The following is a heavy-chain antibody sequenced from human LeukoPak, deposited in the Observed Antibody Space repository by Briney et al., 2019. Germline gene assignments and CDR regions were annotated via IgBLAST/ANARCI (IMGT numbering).Heavy chain of an antibody. D-gene: IGHD3-16*01. CDR3: ARNQQLGGHSYYYYGMDV. V-gene: IGHV3-23*01. Sequence: GGSLRLSCVGSGFTSIAYALTWARQAPGKGLEWVSGISGGGVTTYYADSVKGRFTISRDNSKNTLYLQMNSLRADDTAIYYCARNQQLGGHSYYYYGMDVWGQGTTVTVSS. J-gene: IGHJ6*02. CDR1: GFTSIAYA. CDR2: ISGGGVTT.